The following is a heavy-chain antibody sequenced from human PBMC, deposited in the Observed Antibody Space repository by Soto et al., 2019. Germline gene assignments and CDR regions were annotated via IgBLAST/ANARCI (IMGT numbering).Heavy chain of an antibody. CDR2: ISGSDSST. CDR1: GFTFSSYA. D-gene: IGHD3-3*01. J-gene: IGHJ4*02. Sequence: EVQLLESGGGLVQPGGSLRLSYAASGFTFSSYAMIWVRQAPGKGLEWVSTISGSDSSTYYADSVKGRFTISRDNSKNTLYLQMNSLRAEDTAVYYCAKFDFWSGYSDYWGQGTLVTVSS. V-gene: IGHV3-23*01. CDR3: AKFDFWSGYSDY.